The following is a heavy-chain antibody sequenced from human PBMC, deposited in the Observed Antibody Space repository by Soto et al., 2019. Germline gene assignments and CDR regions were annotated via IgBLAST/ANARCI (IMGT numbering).Heavy chain of an antibody. D-gene: IGHD3-3*01. Sequence: GASVTVSCKDSGYTYTSYGISWVRPAPGQGLEWMGWISAYNGNTNYAQKLQGRVTMTTDTSTSTAYMELRSLRSDDTAVYYCARDTGTIFGVVPTNWFDPWGQGTLVTVSS. CDR2: ISAYNGNT. V-gene: IGHV1-18*01. J-gene: IGHJ5*02. CDR3: ARDTGTIFGVVPTNWFDP. CDR1: GYTYTSYG.